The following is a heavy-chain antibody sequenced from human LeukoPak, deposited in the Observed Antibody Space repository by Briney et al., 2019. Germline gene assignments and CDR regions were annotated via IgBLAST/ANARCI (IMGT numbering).Heavy chain of an antibody. CDR3: ARPFGSGTYYQFDL. CDR2: IKGDGSDK. V-gene: IGHV3-7*04. CDR1: GFAFSTYW. Sequence: GGSLRLSCAASGFAFSTYWMSWVRQAPGKGLEWVANIKGDGSDKYYLDSLKGRFTVSRDNAKNSLYLEANSLRADDTAVYYCARPFGSGTYYQFDLWGRGTLVTVSS. D-gene: IGHD3-10*01. J-gene: IGHJ4*02.